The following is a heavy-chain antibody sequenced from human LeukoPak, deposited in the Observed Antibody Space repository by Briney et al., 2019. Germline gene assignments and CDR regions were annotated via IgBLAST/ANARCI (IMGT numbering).Heavy chain of an antibody. CDR2: IYSGGST. CDR3: AKDYGGIPLDY. CDR1: GFTVSSNY. Sequence: PGGSLRLSCAASGFTVSSNYMSWVRQAPGKGLEWVSVIYSGGSTYYADSVKGRFTISRDNSENTLYLQMNSLRAEDTAVYYCAKDYGGIPLDYWGQGTLVTVSS. D-gene: IGHD4-23*01. J-gene: IGHJ4*02. V-gene: IGHV3-53*01.